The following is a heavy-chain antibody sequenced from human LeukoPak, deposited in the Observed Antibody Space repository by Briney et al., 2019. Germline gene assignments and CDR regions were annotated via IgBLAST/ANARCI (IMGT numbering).Heavy chain of an antibody. CDR2: MNPNSGNT. V-gene: IGHV1-8*01. D-gene: IGHD1-26*01. CDR1: GYTFTSYA. J-gene: IGHJ4*02. CDR3: ARGASGSYYEAYYFDY. Sequence: ASVKVSCKASGYTFTSYAINWVRQATGQGVECVGWMNPNSGNTGYVQKFQGRVTMTRNTSISTPYMVLSSLRSEDTAVYYCARGASGSYYEAYYFDYWGQGTLVTVSS.